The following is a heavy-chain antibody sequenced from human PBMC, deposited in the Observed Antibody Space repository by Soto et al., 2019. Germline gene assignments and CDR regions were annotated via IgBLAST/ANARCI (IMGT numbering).Heavy chain of an antibody. CDR3: TTETTVVVY. D-gene: IGHD1-1*01. CDR1: GFRFSSYW. Sequence: EVQLVEAGGGLFQPGGSLGLACTASGFRFSSYWMGWVRQAPGRGLEWVANIRQVGSEKSNVDSVKGRFASSGENAQNSLYLQMNSLRPEDTAVYYCTTETTVVVYWGQGTLVTVPS. V-gene: IGHV3-7*01. CDR2: IRQVGSEK. J-gene: IGHJ4*02.